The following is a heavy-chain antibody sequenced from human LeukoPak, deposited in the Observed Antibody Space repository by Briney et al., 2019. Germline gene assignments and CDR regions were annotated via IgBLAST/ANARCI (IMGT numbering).Heavy chain of an antibody. V-gene: IGHV4-59*01. Sequence: SETLSLTCTVSGGSISSYYWSWIRQPPGKGLEWIGYIYYSGSTNYNPSLKSRVTISVDTSKNQFSLKLSSVTAADTAVYYCARYPLEYDSSGYCSGDAFDIWGQGTMVTVSS. J-gene: IGHJ3*02. CDR2: IYYSGST. D-gene: IGHD3-22*01. CDR1: GGSISSYY. CDR3: ARYPLEYDSSGYCSGDAFDI.